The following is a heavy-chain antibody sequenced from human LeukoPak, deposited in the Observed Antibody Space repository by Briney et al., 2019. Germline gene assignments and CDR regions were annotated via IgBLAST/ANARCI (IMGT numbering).Heavy chain of an antibody. CDR3: AKGLDYTTYGYYFDY. CDR1: GFTFSSFE. CDR2: IGAGGTFT. J-gene: IGHJ4*02. D-gene: IGHD4-11*01. V-gene: IGHV3-23*01. Sequence: GGSLRLSCAASGFTFSSFEMNWVRQAPGKGLEWVSGIGAGGTFTYYADSVKGRFTISRDNSRNTLYLQMNSLRADDTAVYYCAKGLDYTTYGYYFDYWGQGTLVTVSS.